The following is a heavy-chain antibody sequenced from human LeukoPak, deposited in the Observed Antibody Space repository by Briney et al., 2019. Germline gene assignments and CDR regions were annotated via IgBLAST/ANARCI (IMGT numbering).Heavy chain of an antibody. D-gene: IGHD3-10*01. CDR2: IYYSGST. Sequence: SETLSLTCTVSGGSISSYYWSWIRQPPGKGLEWIGYIYYSGSTNYNPSLKSRVTISVDTSKNQFSLKLSSVTAADTAVYYCARVIWFGESDAFDIWGQGTMVTVSS. J-gene: IGHJ3*02. CDR3: ARVIWFGESDAFDI. V-gene: IGHV4-59*01. CDR1: GGSISSYY.